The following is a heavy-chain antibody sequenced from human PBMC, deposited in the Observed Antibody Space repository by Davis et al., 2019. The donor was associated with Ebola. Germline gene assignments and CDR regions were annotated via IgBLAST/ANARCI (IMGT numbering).Heavy chain of an antibody. CDR2: IYHSGST. Sequence: GSLRLSCAVYGGSFSGYYWSWIRQPPGKGLEWIGYIYHSGSTYYNPSLKSRVTISVDRSKNQFSLKLSSVTAADTAVYYCARAGGYNNWFDPWGQGTLVTVSS. J-gene: IGHJ5*02. D-gene: IGHD3-22*01. CDR1: GGSFSGYY. V-gene: IGHV4-34*01. CDR3: ARAGGYNNWFDP.